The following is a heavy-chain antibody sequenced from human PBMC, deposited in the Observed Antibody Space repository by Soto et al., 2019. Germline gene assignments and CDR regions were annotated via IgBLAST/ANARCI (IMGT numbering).Heavy chain of an antibody. CDR2: IWYDGSNK. CDR1: GFTFSSYG. J-gene: IGHJ4*02. CDR3: ARDVTRVPAAILSV. Sequence: QVQLVESGGGVVQPGRSLRLSCAASGFTFSSYGMHWVRQAPGKGLEWVAAIWYDGSNKYYADSVKGRFTISRDNSKNTLYLQMNSLRAEDTAVYYCARDVTRVPAAILSVWGQGTLVTVSS. V-gene: IGHV3-33*01. D-gene: IGHD2-2*01.